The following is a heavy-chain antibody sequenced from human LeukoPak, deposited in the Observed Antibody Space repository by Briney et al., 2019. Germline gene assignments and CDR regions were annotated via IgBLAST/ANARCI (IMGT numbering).Heavy chain of an antibody. CDR1: GYIFTSYW. V-gene: IGHV5-10-1*01. CDR2: IDPSDSYT. Sequence: GESLKISCKGSGYIFTSYWISWVRQMPGKGLEWMGRIDPSDSYTKFSPSFQGHVTMSADKSISTAFLRWSSLKASDTAMYYCARLQGTYASGWYHFDSWGQGTLVTVSS. CDR3: ARLQGTYASGWYHFDS. J-gene: IGHJ4*02. D-gene: IGHD6-19*01.